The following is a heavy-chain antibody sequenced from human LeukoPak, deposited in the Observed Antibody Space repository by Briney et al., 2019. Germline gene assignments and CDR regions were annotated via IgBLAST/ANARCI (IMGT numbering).Heavy chain of an antibody. CDR3: ARVLHKRNYDSSDYYGY. J-gene: IGHJ4*02. D-gene: IGHD3-22*01. V-gene: IGHV3-7*04. CDR2: IGPDGSDK. Sequence: GGSLRLSCTTSGFLFSSYWMSWVRQAPGKGLEWVANIGPDGSDKQYVDSMKGRFTISRDNAQNSVYLHMNSLTAEDTAVYYCARVLHKRNYDSSDYYGYWGQGTLVTVSS. CDR1: GFLFSSYW.